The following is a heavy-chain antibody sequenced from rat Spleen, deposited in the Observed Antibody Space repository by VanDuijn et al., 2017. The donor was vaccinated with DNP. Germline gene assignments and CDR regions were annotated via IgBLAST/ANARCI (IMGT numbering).Heavy chain of an antibody. CDR2: ISPSGGGT. CDR3: AARAPGDYYYGGYFDY. V-gene: IGHV5-19*01. CDR1: GFTFSNYG. Sequence: EVQLVESGGGLVQPGRSLKLSCAASGFTFSNYGMHWIRQAPTKGLEWVTSISPSGGGTYYRDSVKGRFTISRDNSNRTLYLQMDSLRSEDTATYYCAARAPGDYYYGGYFDYWGQGVMVTVSS. D-gene: IGHD1-6*01. J-gene: IGHJ2*01.